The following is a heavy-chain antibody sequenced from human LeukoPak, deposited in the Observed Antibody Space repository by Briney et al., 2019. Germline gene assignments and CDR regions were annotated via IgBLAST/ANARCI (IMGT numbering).Heavy chain of an antibody. CDR2: ISHNGDST. J-gene: IGHJ3*01. CDR1: GFSFSYYS. Sequence: GGSLRLSRSPSGFSFSYYSMNWIRQPPEKRLEYVSCISHNGDSTRYADSVKGRFTISRDNSKNKLYLQMSSLRPEDTAVYYCVTNYGDYGGGAFDVWGQGTMVTVSS. CDR3: VTNYGDYGGGAFDV. V-gene: IGHV3-64D*06. D-gene: IGHD4-17*01.